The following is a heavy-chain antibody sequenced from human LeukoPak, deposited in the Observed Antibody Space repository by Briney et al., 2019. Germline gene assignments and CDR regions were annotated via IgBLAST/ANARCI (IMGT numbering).Heavy chain of an antibody. CDR2: IIPIFGTA. CDR3: ARGVCSSTSCYKEGVNYFDY. J-gene: IGHJ4*02. Sequence: GASVKVSCKASGGTFSSYAISWVRQAPGQGLEWMGGIIPIFGTANYAQKFQGRVTITADESTSTAYMELSSLRSEDTAVYYCARGVCSSTSCYKEGVNYFDYWGQGTLVTVSS. D-gene: IGHD2-2*02. CDR1: GGTFSSYA. V-gene: IGHV1-69*13.